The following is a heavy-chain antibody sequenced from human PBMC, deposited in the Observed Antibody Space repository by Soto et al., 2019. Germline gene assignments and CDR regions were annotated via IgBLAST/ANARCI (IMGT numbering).Heavy chain of an antibody. CDR3: ATRSGWRALDF. CDR1: GYRLTELS. CDR2: FDPEDGET. V-gene: IGHV1-24*01. Sequence: ASVKVSCKVSGYRLTELSIHCVRQAPGKGLEWMGGFDPEDGETIYAQKFQGRVTMTEDTSTDTAYMELSTLRSEDTAVYYCATRSGWRALDFWGQGTLVTVSS. D-gene: IGHD6-19*01. J-gene: IGHJ4*02.